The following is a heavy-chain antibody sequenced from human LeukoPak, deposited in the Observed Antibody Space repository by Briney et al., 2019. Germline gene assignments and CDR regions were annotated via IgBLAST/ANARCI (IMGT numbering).Heavy chain of an antibody. Sequence: GGSLRLSCAASGFTFSSCSMNWVRQAPGKGLEWVSSISSSSSYIYYADSVKGRFTISRDNAKSSLYLQMNSLRAEDTAVYYCARAAMERRFLEWLSRERAHYGMDVWGQGTTVTVSS. CDR2: ISSSSSYI. J-gene: IGHJ6*02. V-gene: IGHV3-21*04. D-gene: IGHD3-3*01. CDR3: ARAAMERRFLEWLSRERAHYGMDV. CDR1: GFTFSSCS.